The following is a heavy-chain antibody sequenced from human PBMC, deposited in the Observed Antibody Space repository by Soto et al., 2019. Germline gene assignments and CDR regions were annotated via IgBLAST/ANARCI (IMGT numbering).Heavy chain of an antibody. J-gene: IGHJ3*02. Sequence: PGGSLRLSCAASGFTFDDYAMHWVRQAPGKGLEWVSGISWNSGSIGYADSVKGRFTISRDNAKNSLYLQMNSLRAEDTALYYCAKSHGPAISSSWTDAFDIWGQGTIVTVSS. V-gene: IGHV3-9*01. CDR1: GFTFDDYA. CDR2: ISWNSGSI. CDR3: AKSHGPAISSSWTDAFDI. D-gene: IGHD6-13*01.